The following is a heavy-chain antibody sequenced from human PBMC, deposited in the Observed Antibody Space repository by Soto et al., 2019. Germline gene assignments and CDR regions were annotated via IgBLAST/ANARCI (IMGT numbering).Heavy chain of an antibody. CDR1: GGTFSSYA. J-gene: IGHJ6*02. CDR2: IIPIFGTA. D-gene: IGHD1-1*01. Sequence: SVKGSCKASGGTFSSYAISWVRQAPGQGLEWMGGIIPIFGTANYAQKFQGRVTITADESTSTAYVELSSLRSEDTAVYYCARVAGTTIPKRVRYYGMDVWGQGTTVTVSS. CDR3: ARVAGTTIPKRVRYYGMDV. V-gene: IGHV1-69*13.